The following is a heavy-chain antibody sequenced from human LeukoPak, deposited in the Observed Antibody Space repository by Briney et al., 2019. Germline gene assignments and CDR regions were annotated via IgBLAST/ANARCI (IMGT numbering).Heavy chain of an antibody. V-gene: IGHV4-59*01. D-gene: IGHD6-6*01. Sequence: PSETLSLTCTVSGGSISTYYWNWIRQPPGKGLEWIGYIFHSGSTNYNPSLQSRVTISVDTSKNQFSLNLNSVTAADTAVYYCARGGAARLHFQNWGQGTLVTVSS. CDR2: IFHSGST. CDR1: GGSISTYY. J-gene: IGHJ1*01. CDR3: ARGGAARLHFQN.